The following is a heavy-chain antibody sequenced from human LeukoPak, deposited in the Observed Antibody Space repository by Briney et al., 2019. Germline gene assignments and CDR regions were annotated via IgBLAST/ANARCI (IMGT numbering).Heavy chain of an antibody. J-gene: IGHJ5*02. Sequence: SETLSLTCAVYGGSFSGYYWSWIRQPPGKGLEWIGEINHSGSTNYNPSLKSRVTISVDTSKNQLSLKLSSVTAADSAVYYCARSGSGSLNWFDPWGQGTLVTVSS. CDR1: GGSFSGYY. CDR2: INHSGST. D-gene: IGHD3-10*01. CDR3: ARSGSGSLNWFDP. V-gene: IGHV4-34*01.